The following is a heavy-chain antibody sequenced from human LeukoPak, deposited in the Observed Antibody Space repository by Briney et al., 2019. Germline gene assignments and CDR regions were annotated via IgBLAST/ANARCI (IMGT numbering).Heavy chain of an antibody. D-gene: IGHD6-19*01. Sequence: SETLSLTCTVSGDSISTYYWSWIRQPAGRGLEWIGRVYFTGSANYNPSLKSRVTISVDTSKNQFSLKLTSVTAADTAIYYCARESYYSGWFDFWGQGTLVTVSS. J-gene: IGHJ4*02. V-gene: IGHV4-4*07. CDR2: VYFTGSA. CDR3: ARESYYSGWFDF. CDR1: GDSISTYY.